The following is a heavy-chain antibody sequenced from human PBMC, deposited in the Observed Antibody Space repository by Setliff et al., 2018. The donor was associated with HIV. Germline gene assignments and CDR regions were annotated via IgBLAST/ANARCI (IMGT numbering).Heavy chain of an antibody. CDR3: ARNPCSGGSCPDAFDI. J-gene: IGHJ3*02. CDR1: GGSISSYY. Sequence: SETLSLTCTVSGGSISSYYWSWIRQPPGKGLEWIGYIYYSGSTNYNPSLKSRVTISVDTSKNQFSLKLSSVTAADTAVYYCARNPCSGGSCPDAFDIWGQGTMVTRLL. V-gene: IGHV4-59*01. CDR2: IYYSGST. D-gene: IGHD2-15*01.